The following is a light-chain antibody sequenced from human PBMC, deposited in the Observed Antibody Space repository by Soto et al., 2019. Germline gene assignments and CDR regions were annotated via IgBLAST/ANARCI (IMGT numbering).Light chain of an antibody. CDR2: YTS. J-gene: IGKJ1*01. CDR1: QNAGKY. Sequence: LVMTESPPTLSLSPGERASLSCRASQNAGKYLAWYQQKHGQAPKLLIYYTSTRATGIPARFSGSGSGTEFTLTINSLKYEDSAVYYCQQHNQRTFTFGQGTKVDIK. CDR3: QQHNQRTFT. V-gene: IGKV3D-15*01.